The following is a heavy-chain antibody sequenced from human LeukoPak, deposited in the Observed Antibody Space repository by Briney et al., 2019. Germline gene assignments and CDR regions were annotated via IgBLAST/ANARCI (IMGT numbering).Heavy chain of an antibody. Sequence: SETLSLTCAVYGGSFSGYYWSWIRQPPGKGLEWIGEINHSGSTNYIPSLKSRVTISVDTSKNQFSLKLSSVTAADTAVYYCAREGYYGSGSYPYYYYGMDVWGQGTTVTVSS. CDR3: AREGYYGSGSYPYYYYGMDV. CDR1: GGSFSGYY. J-gene: IGHJ6*02. CDR2: INHSGST. V-gene: IGHV4-34*01. D-gene: IGHD3-10*01.